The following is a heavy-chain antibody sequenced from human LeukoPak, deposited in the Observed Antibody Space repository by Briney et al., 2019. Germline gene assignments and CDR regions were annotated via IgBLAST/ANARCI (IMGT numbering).Heavy chain of an antibody. Sequence: PGGSLRLSCGASGFTFRAYWMTWVRQAPGRGLDWVANIRQDGSDKYFVDSVKGRFTISRGNAKNSLFLQMNSLRVEDTAVYYCARGGGDSGWYYENNYMDVWGKGTTVIVSS. CDR2: IRQDGSDK. J-gene: IGHJ6*03. CDR3: ARGGGDSGWYYENNYMDV. CDR1: GFTFRAYW. V-gene: IGHV3-7*01. D-gene: IGHD6-19*01.